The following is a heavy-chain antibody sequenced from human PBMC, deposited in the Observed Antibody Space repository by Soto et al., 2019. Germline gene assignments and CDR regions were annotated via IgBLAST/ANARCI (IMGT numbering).Heavy chain of an antibody. D-gene: IGHD3-10*01. CDR1: GGSISPYY. V-gene: IGHV4-59*08. Sequence: SETLSLTCTVSGGSISPYYWSWIRQPPGKGLEWIGYIYYNGSTNYNPSLKSRVTISVDTSKNQFSLNLSSVTAADTAVYYCAKSYSGSGSYTNWFDPWGQGTLVTVSS. J-gene: IGHJ5*02. CDR2: IYYNGST. CDR3: AKSYSGSGSYTNWFDP.